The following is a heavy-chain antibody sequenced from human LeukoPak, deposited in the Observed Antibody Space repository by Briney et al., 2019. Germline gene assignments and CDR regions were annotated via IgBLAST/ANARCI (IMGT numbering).Heavy chain of an antibody. V-gene: IGHV4-34*01. CDR3: ARAARRWLQSINFDY. Sequence: SETLSLTCAVYGGSFSGYYWSWIRQPPGKGLEWIGEINHSGSTNYNPSLKSRVTMSVDTSKNQFSLKLSSVTAADTAVYYCARAARRWLQSINFDYWGQGTLVTVSS. CDR1: GGSFSGYY. J-gene: IGHJ4*02. D-gene: IGHD5-24*01. CDR2: INHSGST.